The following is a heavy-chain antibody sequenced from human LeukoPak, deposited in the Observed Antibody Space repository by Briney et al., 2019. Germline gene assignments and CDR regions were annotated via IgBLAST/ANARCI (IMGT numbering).Heavy chain of an antibody. D-gene: IGHD3-16*01. CDR3: ARVRLVWGMETFDL. V-gene: IGHV1-18*04. J-gene: IGHJ3*01. Sequence: ASVKVSCKASGYTFSDYYIHWVRQAPGQGLEWMGWTSGYNTYTTYAQKFQDRVTMTKDTSTSTAYMEMRSLRSDDTAIYYCARVRLVWGMETFDLWGQGTMVIVSS. CDR1: GYTFSDYY. CDR2: TSGYNTYT.